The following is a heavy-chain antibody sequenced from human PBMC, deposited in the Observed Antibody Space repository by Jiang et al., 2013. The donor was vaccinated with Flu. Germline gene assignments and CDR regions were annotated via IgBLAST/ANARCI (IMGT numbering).Heavy chain of an antibody. J-gene: IGHJ4*02. CDR1: GGSINSGDYY. V-gene: IGHV4-31*03. Sequence: GSGLVKPSQTLSLTCSVSGGSINSGDYYWSWLRQHPTKGLEWIGYISYSGTTYYTPSLKSRLTISVDTSKNQFSLKLSSVTAADTAVYFCARATAPYYFDNSGYYFYFDYWGQGTLVTVSS. CDR2: ISYSGTT. CDR3: ARATAPYYFDNSGYYFYFDY. D-gene: IGHD3-22*01.